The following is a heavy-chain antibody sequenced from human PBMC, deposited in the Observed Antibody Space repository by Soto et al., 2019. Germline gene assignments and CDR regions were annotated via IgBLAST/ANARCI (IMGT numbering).Heavy chain of an antibody. CDR3: ARAAKFGDLYH. D-gene: IGHD3-10*02. J-gene: IGHJ5*02. CDR1: GGSISNYY. V-gene: IGHV4-4*07. Sequence: SETLSLTCTVSGGSISNYYWSWIRQPAGKGLEWIGRIYISGIIDYNPSLKSRVTMSADASKNLFSLILSSVTAADTAVYYCARAAKFGDLYHWGRGTLVTVSS. CDR2: IYISGII.